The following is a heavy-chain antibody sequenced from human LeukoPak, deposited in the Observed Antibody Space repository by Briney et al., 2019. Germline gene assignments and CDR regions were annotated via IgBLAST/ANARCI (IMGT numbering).Heavy chain of an antibody. V-gene: IGHV1-69*11. Sequence: SVKVSCKTSGGTFSTYSINWVRQAPGQGLEWMGRIIPILSQSDYAQKFQGTVSITADEFTETAYMELSSLRSDDAAVYYCATGGAYRDAFDIWGQGTMVTVSS. CDR1: GGTFSTYS. D-gene: IGHD3-10*01. J-gene: IGHJ3*02. CDR3: ATGGAYRDAFDI. CDR2: IIPILSQS.